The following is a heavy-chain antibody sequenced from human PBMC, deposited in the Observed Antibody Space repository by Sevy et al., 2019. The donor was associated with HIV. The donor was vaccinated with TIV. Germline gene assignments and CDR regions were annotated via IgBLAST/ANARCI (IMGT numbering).Heavy chain of an antibody. CDR2: ISGSGGST. CDR3: AKSGSVGDFWSGLGYFQH. J-gene: IGHJ1*01. CDR1: GFTFSSYA. D-gene: IGHD3-3*01. Sequence: GGSLRLSCAASGFTFSSYAMSWVRQAPGKGLEWVSAISGSGGSTYYADSVKGRFTISRDNSKNTLYLQMNSLRAEDTAVYYCAKSGSVGDFWSGLGYFQHWGQGTLVTVSS. V-gene: IGHV3-23*01.